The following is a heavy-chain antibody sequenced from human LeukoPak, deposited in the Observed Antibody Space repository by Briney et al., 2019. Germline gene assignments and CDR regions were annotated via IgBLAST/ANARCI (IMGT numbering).Heavy chain of an antibody. D-gene: IGHD5-18*01. J-gene: IGHJ5*02. Sequence: KPSETLSLTCTVSGGSISSSSYYWGWIRQPPGKGLEWIGSIYYSGSTNYNPSLKSRVTMSVDTSKNQFSLKLSSVTAADTAVYYCARDVGGFSYGYRPGYWNWFDPWGQGTLVTVSS. CDR1: GGSISSSSYY. CDR3: ARDVGGFSYGYRPGYWNWFDP. CDR2: IYYSGST. V-gene: IGHV4-39*07.